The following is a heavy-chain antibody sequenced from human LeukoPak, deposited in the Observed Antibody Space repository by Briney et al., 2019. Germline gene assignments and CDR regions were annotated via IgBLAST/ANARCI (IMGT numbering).Heavy chain of an antibody. J-gene: IGHJ4*02. CDR1: GFTFSSYS. CDR2: ISSSSSYI. CDR3: ARDQGLGIAVPPSFDY. Sequence: PGGSLRLSCAASGFTFSSYSMNWVRQAPGKGLEWVSSISSSSSYIYYADSVKGRFTISRDNAKNSLYLQMNSLRAEDTAVYYCARDQGLGIAVPPSFDYWGQGTLVTVSS. D-gene: IGHD6-19*01. V-gene: IGHV3-21*01.